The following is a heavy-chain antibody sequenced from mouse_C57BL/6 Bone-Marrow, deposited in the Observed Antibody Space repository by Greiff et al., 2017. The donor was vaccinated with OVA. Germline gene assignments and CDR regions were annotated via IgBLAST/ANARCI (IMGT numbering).Heavy chain of an antibody. CDR2: INPYNGGT. V-gene: IGHV1-19*01. CDR1: GYTFTDYY. D-gene: IGHD1-1*01. J-gene: IGHJ3*01. CDR3: ARGYYYGSPAWFAY. Sequence: VQLKQSGPVLVKPGASVKMSCKASGYTFTDYYMNWVKQSHGKSLEWIGVINPYNGGTSYNQKFKGKATLTVDKSSSTAYMELNSLTSEDSAVYYCARGYYYGSPAWFAYWGQGTLVTVSA.